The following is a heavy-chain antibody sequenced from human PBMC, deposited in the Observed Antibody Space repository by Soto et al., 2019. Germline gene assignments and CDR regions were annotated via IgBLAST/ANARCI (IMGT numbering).Heavy chain of an antibody. CDR1: GFTFSSYG. Sequence: PGGSLRLSCAASGFTFSSYGMHRVRQAPGKGLEWVAVIWYDGSNKYYADSVKGRFTISRDNSKNTLYLQMNSLRAEDTAVYYCASTAYYNWFDPWGQGTLVTVSS. CDR3: ASTAYYNWFDP. D-gene: IGHD1-26*01. CDR2: IWYDGSNK. J-gene: IGHJ5*02. V-gene: IGHV3-33*01.